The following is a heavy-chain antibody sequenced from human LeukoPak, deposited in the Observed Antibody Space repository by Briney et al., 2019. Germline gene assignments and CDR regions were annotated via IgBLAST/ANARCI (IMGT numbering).Heavy chain of an antibody. Sequence: GGSLRLSCAASGFTFSSYGMHWVRQAPGKGLEWVAVISYDGSNKYYADSVKGRFTISRDNSKNTLYLQMNSLRAEDTAVYYRAKDFSPHTAMAYYYGMDVWGQGTTVTVSS. V-gene: IGHV3-30*18. CDR1: GFTFSSYG. CDR3: AKDFSPHTAMAYYYGMDV. J-gene: IGHJ6*02. CDR2: ISYDGSNK. D-gene: IGHD5-18*01.